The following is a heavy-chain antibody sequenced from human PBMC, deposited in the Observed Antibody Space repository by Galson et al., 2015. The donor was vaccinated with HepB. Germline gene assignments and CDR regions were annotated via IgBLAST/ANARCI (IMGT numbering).Heavy chain of an antibody. D-gene: IGHD6-19*01. CDR2: IIPIFGTA. CDR3: ARGSSGWYEKPYYYYGMDV. V-gene: IGHV1-69*13. Sequence: SVKVSCKASGGTFSSYAISWVRQAPGQGLEWMGGIIPIFGTANYAQKFQGRVTITADESTSTAYMELSSLRSEDTAVYYGARGSSGWYEKPYYYYGMDVWGQGTTVTVSS. J-gene: IGHJ6*02. CDR1: GGTFSSYA.